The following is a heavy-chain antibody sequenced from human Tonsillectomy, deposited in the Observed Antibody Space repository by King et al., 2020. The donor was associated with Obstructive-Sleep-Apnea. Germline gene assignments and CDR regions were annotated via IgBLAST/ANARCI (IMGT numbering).Heavy chain of an antibody. CDR2: IYHSGST. D-gene: IGHD3-3*01. CDR3: ARGNNYDFWSGYYPGGYYYYGMDV. CDR1: GYSISSGYY. Sequence: VPLQESGPGLVKPSETLSLTCTVSGYSISSGYYWGWIRQPPGKGLEWIGSIYHSGSTYYNPSLKSRVTISVDTSKNQFSLKLSSVTAADTAVYYCARGNNYDFWSGYYPGGYYYYGMDVWGQGTTVTVSS. J-gene: IGHJ6*02. V-gene: IGHV4-38-2*02.